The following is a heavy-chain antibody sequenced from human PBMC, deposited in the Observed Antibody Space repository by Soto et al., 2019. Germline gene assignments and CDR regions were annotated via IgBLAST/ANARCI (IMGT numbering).Heavy chain of an antibody. CDR1: GFTFTSSA. J-gene: IGHJ6*02. D-gene: IGHD4-4*01. CDR3: AADNDYSNYAHYYYGMDV. CDR2: IVVGSGNT. V-gene: IGHV1-58*01. Sequence: SVKVSCKASGFTFTSSAVQWVRQARGQRLEWIGWIVVGSGNTNYAQKFQERVTITTDMSTSTAYMELSSLRSEDTAVYYCAADNDYSNYAHYYYGMDVWGQGTTVT.